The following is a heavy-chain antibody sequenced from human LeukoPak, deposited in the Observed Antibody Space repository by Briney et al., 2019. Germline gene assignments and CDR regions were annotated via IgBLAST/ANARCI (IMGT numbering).Heavy chain of an antibody. CDR1: GFTFSSYA. Sequence: GGSLRLSCSASGFTFSSYAMHWVRQAPGRGLEYVSGISLNGGGTYYAASVKGRIIISRDNAKNSLYLQMNSLRAEDTALYYCARGVYGSGSSRPDYWGQGTLVTVSS. CDR3: ARGVYGSGSSRPDY. J-gene: IGHJ4*02. V-gene: IGHV3-64*04. D-gene: IGHD3-10*01. CDR2: ISLNGGGT.